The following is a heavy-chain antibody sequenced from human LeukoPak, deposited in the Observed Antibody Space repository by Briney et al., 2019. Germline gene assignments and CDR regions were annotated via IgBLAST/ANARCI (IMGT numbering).Heavy chain of an antibody. D-gene: IGHD6-19*01. CDR3: ARDSQQWLVSPLPYYYGMQV. CDR2: ISAYNGNT. CDR1: GYTFSSYG. Sequence: GASVKVSCKASGYTFSSYGISWVRQVPGEGLEWSGCISAYNGNTNYVQKLQGRVTMTTDTSTSTAYMDLRRMRSDDTAVYYCARDSQQWLVSPLPYYYGMQVWGQGPTVTVSS. J-gene: IGHJ6*02. V-gene: IGHV1-18*01.